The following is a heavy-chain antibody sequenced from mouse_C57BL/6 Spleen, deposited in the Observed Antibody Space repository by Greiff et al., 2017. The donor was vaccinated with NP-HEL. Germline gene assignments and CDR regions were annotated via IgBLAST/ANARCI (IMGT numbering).Heavy chain of an antibody. Sequence: EVQLQQSGTVLARPGASVKMSCKTSGYTFTSYWMHWVKQRPGPGLEWIGAIYPGNSDTTYNQKFKGKAKLTAVTSASTAYLELSSLTNEDSAVFYCTGWCYEYDGFAYWGQGTLVTVSA. CDR2: IYPGNSDT. CDR1: GYTFTSYW. D-gene: IGHD2-4*01. V-gene: IGHV1-5*01. CDR3: TGWCYEYDGFAY. J-gene: IGHJ3*01.